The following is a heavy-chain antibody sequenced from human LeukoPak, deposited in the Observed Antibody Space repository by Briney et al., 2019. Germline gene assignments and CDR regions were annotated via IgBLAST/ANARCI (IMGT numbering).Heavy chain of an antibody. D-gene: IGHD2-15*01. J-gene: IGHJ6*03. CDR3: ARGGRYCSGGSCYSMDV. CDR1: GFTFSSYA. CDR2: ISSSSSYI. Sequence: GGSLRLSCAASGFTFSSYAMSWVRQAPGKGLEWVSSISSSSSYIYYADSVKGRFTISRDNAKNSLYLQMNSLRAEDTAVYYCARGGRYCSGGSCYSMDVWGQGTTVTVSS. V-gene: IGHV3-21*01.